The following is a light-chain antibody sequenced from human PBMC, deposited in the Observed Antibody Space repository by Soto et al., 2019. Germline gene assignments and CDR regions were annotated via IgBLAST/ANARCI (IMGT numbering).Light chain of an antibody. Sequence: EIVLTQSPGTLSLSPGERATLSCRASQSVSSNYFAWYQQEPGQAPRLLLFGVFRRAAGIPDRFSGSGSGTDLPLTISRLEPDAFALYDCQQDDNALGVTFGQGTRLEIK. V-gene: IGKV3-20*01. CDR1: QSVSSNY. J-gene: IGKJ5*01. CDR2: GVF. CDR3: QQDDNALGVT.